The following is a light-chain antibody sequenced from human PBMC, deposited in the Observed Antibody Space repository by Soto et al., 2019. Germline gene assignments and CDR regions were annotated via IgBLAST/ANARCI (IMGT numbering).Light chain of an antibody. Sequence: QSVLTQPASVSGSPGQSITISCTGTSSDVGGYNYVSWYQQHPGKAPKLMIYEVRNRPSGVSNRFSGSKSGNTASLTISGLQAEDEADYYCSSYTSSRTPYVFGTGTKLTVL. V-gene: IGLV2-14*01. J-gene: IGLJ1*01. CDR3: SSYTSSRTPYV. CDR1: SSDVGGYNY. CDR2: EVR.